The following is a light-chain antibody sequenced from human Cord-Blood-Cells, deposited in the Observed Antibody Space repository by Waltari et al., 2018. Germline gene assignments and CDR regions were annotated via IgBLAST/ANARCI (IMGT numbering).Light chain of an antibody. CDR3: QQYYSTPRT. Sequence: DIQMPQSPSSLSASLGDRVTITFRSSQGISNSLAWYQQKPGKAPKLLLYAASRLESGVPSRFSGSGSGTDYTLTSSSLQPEDFATYYGQQYYSTPRTFGQGTKLEI. V-gene: IGKV1-NL1*01. J-gene: IGKJ2*02. CDR2: AAS. CDR1: QGISNS.